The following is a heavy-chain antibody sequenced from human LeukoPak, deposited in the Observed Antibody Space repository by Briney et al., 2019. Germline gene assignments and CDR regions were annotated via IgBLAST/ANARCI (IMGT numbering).Heavy chain of an antibody. Sequence: GGSLRLSCAASAFTFSSYWMNWVRQAPGKGLEWVASIKEDGSEKYYVDSVKGRFTVSRDSANNLLCLEMNSLRAEDMAVYYCASCSGWYANFDYWGQGTLVTVSS. CDR2: IKEDGSEK. D-gene: IGHD6-19*01. CDR3: ASCSGWYANFDY. V-gene: IGHV3-7*01. CDR1: AFTFSSYW. J-gene: IGHJ4*02.